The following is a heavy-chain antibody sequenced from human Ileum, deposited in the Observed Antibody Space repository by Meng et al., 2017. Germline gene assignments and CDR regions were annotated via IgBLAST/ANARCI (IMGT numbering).Heavy chain of an antibody. J-gene: IGHJ4*02. D-gene: IGHD1-26*01. CDR1: GFTFSSYA. CDR3: SKSAYSGGYSETGFDY. CDR2: ISGSGGST. V-gene: IGHV3-23*01. Sequence: GESLKISCAASGFTFSSYAMSWVRQAPGKGLEWVSAISGSGGSTYYADSVKGRFTISRDNSKNTLYLQMNSLRAEDTAVYYCSKSAYSGGYSETGFDYWARERWSPSPQ.